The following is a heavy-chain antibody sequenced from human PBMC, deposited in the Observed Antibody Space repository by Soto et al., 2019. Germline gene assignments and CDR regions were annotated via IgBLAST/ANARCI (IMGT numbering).Heavy chain of an antibody. D-gene: IGHD6-13*01. CDR3: ARAEQQLLRSAAY. J-gene: IGHJ4*02. V-gene: IGHV3-33*01. CDR2: IWYDGSNK. Sequence: GGSLRLSCAASGFTFSSYGMHWVRQAPGKGLEWVAVIWYDGSNKYYADSVKGRFTISRDNSKNTLYLQMNSLRAEDTAVYYCARAEQQLLRSAAYWGQGTLVTVSS. CDR1: GFTFSSYG.